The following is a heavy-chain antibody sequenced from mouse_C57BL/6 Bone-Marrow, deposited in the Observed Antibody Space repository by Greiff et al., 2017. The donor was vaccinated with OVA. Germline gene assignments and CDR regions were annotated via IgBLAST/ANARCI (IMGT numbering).Heavy chain of an antibody. J-gene: IGHJ2*01. Sequence: QVQLQQSGAELARPGASVKLSCKASGYTFTSYGISWVKQRTGQGLEWIGEIYPRSGNTYYNEKFKGKATLTADKSSSTAYMELRSLTSDDSAVYFCARRALSNYFDYWGQGTTLTVSS. D-gene: IGHD3-1*01. V-gene: IGHV1-81*01. CDR2: IYPRSGNT. CDR3: ARRALSNYFDY. CDR1: GYTFTSYG.